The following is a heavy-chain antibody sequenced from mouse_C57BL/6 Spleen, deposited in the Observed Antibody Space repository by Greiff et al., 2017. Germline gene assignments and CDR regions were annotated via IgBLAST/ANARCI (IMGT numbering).Heavy chain of an antibody. CDR2: IYPGDGDT. Sequence: VMLVESGPELVKPGASVKISCKASGYAFSSSWMNWVKQRPGKGLEWIGRIYPGDGDTNYNGKFKGKATLTADKSSSTAYLQLSSLTSEDSAVYFCARSDYSNYFDYWGQGTTLTVSS. D-gene: IGHD2-5*01. J-gene: IGHJ2*01. CDR1: GYAFSSSW. CDR3: ARSDYSNYFDY. V-gene: IGHV1-82*01.